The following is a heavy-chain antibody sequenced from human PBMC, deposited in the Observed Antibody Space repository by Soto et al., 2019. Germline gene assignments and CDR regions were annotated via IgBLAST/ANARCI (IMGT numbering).Heavy chain of an antibody. CDR3: ARDIVGPDDY. CDR1: GGTFSSYA. Sequence: ASVKVSCKASGGTFSSYAISWVRQAPGQGLEWMGGIIPIFGTANYAQKFQGRVTITADESTSTAYMELSSLRSEDTAVYYRARDIVGPDDYWGQGTLVTVSS. D-gene: IGHD1-26*01. CDR2: IIPIFGTA. V-gene: IGHV1-69*13. J-gene: IGHJ4*02.